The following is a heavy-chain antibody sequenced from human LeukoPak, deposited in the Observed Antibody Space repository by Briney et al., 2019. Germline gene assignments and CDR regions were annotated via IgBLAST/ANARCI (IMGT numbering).Heavy chain of an antibody. Sequence: SETLSLTCTVSGGSISGYYWSWIRQPPGKGLEWICYIHYSGSTKFNPSLKSRVSISVDTSKNQFSLKLNSVTAADTAVFYCAANSADYNTLGSSYKVWGQGTLVTVSS. V-gene: IGHV4-59*08. D-gene: IGHD3-10*01. CDR3: AANSADYNTLGSSYKV. CDR1: GGSISGYY. J-gene: IGHJ4*02. CDR2: IHYSGST.